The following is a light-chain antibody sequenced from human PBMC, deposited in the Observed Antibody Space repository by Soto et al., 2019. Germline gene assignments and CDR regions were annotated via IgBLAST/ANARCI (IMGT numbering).Light chain of an antibody. J-gene: IGLJ3*02. CDR1: SSDVGGYNY. V-gene: IGLV2-14*03. CDR3: SSYTTSGALV. CDR2: DVR. Sequence: QYALTQPASVSGSPGQSITISCTGTSSDVGGYNYVSWYQQHPDKAPKLLIFDVRNRPSGVSNRFSGSKSGNTASLTISGLQAEDGADYYCSSYTTSGALVFGGGTKVTVL.